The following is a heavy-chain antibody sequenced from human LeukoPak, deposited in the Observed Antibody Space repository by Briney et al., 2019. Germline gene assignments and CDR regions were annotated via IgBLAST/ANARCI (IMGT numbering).Heavy chain of an antibody. V-gene: IGHV4-39*01. J-gene: IGHJ4*02. CDR2: IYYSGST. CDR3: ARTGYDSSGYYYYFDY. Sequence: SETLSLTCTLSGGSISSSSYYWGWIRQPPGKGLEWIGSIYYSGSTYYNPSLKSRVTISVDTSKNQFSLKLSSVTAADTAVYYCARTGYDSSGYYYYFDYWGQGTLVTVSS. D-gene: IGHD3-22*01. CDR1: GGSISSSSYY.